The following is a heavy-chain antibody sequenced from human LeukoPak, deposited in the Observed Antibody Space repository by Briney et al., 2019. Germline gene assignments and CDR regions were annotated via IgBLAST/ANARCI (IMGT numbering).Heavy chain of an antibody. CDR3: ARESYASGSYYWDY. CDR1: GFSFSSYW. CDR2: DGRST. D-gene: IGHD3-10*01. V-gene: IGHV3-74*01. J-gene: IGHJ4*02. Sequence: GGSLRLSCVASGFSFSSYWTHWVRQAPGKGLEWVSRDGRSTNYADSVKGRFIVSRDNAKNTLHLQMNSLRAEDTAVYYCARESYASGSYYWDYGGRGTLVTVSS.